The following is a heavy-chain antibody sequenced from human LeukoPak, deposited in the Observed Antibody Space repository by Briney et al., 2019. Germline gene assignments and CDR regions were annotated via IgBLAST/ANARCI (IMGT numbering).Heavy chain of an antibody. CDR2: IYYSGST. V-gene: IGHV4-39*07. Sequence: SETLSLTCIVSGGSISSSSYYWGWIRQPPGKGLEWIGSIYYSGSTYYNPSLKSRVTISVDTSKNQFSLKLSSVTAADTAVYYCARGPLSRCSGGSCRRYYYGMDVWGQGTTVTVSS. CDR3: ARGPLSRCSGGSCRRYYYGMDV. CDR1: GGSISSSSYY. J-gene: IGHJ6*02. D-gene: IGHD2-15*01.